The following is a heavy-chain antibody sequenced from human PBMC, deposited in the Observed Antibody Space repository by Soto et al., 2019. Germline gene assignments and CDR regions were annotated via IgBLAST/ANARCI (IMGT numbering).Heavy chain of an antibody. CDR2: FDPEDGET. Sequence: ASVKVSCKVSGYTLTELSMHWVRQAPGKGLEWMGGFDPEDGETIYAQKFQGRVTMTEDTSTDTAYMELSSLRSEDTAVYYCATVLYHYGDYDRNAFDIWGQGTMVTVSS. V-gene: IGHV1-24*01. CDR3: ATVLYHYGDYDRNAFDI. J-gene: IGHJ3*02. CDR1: GYTLTELS. D-gene: IGHD4-17*01.